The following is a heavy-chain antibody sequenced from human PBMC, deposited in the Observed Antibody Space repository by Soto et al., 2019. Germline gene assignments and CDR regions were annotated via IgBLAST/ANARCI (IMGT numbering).Heavy chain of an antibody. D-gene: IGHD3-9*01. V-gene: IGHV1-69*04. CDR2: IIPILGIA. Sequence: GASVKVSCKASGYTFTSYGISWVRQAPGQGLEWMGRIIPILGIANYAQKFQGRVTITADKSTSTAYMELSSLRSEDTAVYYCALTGYFFTWSAPWGQGPLVPVSS. CDR1: GYTFTSYG. CDR3: ALTGYFFTWSAP. J-gene: IGHJ5*02.